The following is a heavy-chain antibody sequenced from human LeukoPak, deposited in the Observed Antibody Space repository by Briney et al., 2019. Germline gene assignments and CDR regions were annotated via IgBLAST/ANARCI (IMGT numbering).Heavy chain of an antibody. V-gene: IGHV3-7*01. CDR2: IKADGTEK. CDR3: ARDLPMSDY. J-gene: IGHJ4*02. CDR1: GFTFSSHY. Sequence: PGGSLRLSCTASGFTFSSHYMTWVRQAPGKGLEWVAHIKADGTEKFYEDSLKGRFTISRDNAKNSLYLQMNSLRAEDTAVYYCARDLPMSDYWGQGTLVTVSS.